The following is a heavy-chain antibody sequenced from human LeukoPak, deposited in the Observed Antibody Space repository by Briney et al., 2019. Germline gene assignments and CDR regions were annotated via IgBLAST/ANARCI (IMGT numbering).Heavy chain of an antibody. J-gene: IGHJ6*03. CDR2: VHYSGNT. CDR1: GGSISSGSYY. V-gene: IGHV4-39*01. CDR3: ARHLREYYGSGSYRYYYYYYYMDV. D-gene: IGHD3-10*01. Sequence: SETLSLTCTVSGGSISSGSYYWGWIRQPPGKGLEYIGSVHYSGNTYYNPSLKSRVTISVDTSKNQFSLKLSSVTAADTAVYYCARHLREYYGSGSYRYYYYYYYMDVWGKGTTVTISS.